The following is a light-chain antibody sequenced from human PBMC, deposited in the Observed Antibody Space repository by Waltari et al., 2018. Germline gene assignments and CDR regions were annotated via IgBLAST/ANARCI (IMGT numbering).Light chain of an antibody. CDR3: AAWDDSLNGWV. J-gene: IGLJ3*02. CDR1: SSNIGSNS. V-gene: IGLV1-44*01. CDR2: NYA. Sequence: QSVLTQPPSASGTPGQSVTISCSGSSSNIGSNSVNWYQQLPGSAPKLPIYNYAHRPSGFPDPFSGSKSGTSASLAISGLQSEDEADYYCAAWDDSLNGWVFGGGTKLTVL.